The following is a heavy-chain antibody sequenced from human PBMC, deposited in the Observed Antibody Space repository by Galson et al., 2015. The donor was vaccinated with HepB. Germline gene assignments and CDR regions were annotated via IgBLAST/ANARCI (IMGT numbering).Heavy chain of an antibody. CDR2: IKSKTDGGTT. CDR1: GFTFSNAW. J-gene: IGHJ4*02. D-gene: IGHD3-22*01. V-gene: IGHV3-15*07. CDR3: TTDPYDSSGYFDY. Sequence: SLRLSCAASGFTFSNAWMNWVRQAPGKGLEWVGRIKSKTDGGTTDYAAPVKGRFTISRDDSKNTLYLQMNSLKAEDTAVYYCTTDPYDSSGYFDYWGQGTLVTVSS.